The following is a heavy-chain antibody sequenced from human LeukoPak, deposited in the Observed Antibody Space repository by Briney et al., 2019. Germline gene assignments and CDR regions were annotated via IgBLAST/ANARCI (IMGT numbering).Heavy chain of an antibody. D-gene: IGHD1-26*01. J-gene: IGHJ6*02. CDR1: GVSISSSSYY. V-gene: IGHV4-39*01. CDR2: IYYSGST. CDR3: ARPLDPIVGGIYYYYGMDV. Sequence: SETLSLTCTVSGVSISSSSYYWGWIRQPPGKGLEWIGSIYYSGSTYYNPSLKSRVTISVDTSKNQFSLKLSSVTAADTAVYYCARPLDPIVGGIYYYYGMDVWGQGTTVTVSS.